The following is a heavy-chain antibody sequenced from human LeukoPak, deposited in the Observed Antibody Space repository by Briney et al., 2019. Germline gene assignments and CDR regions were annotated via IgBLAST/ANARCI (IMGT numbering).Heavy chain of an antibody. CDR1: GGTFSSYA. CDR2: ISPIFGTA. V-gene: IGHV1-69*13. D-gene: IGHD2-8*01. CDR3: ARGPDIVLIESYMDV. Sequence: SVKVSCKASGGTFSSYAISWVRQAPGQGLEWMGGISPIFGTANYAQKFQGRVTITADESTSTAYMELNSLRSEDTAVYYCARGPDIVLIESYMDVWGKGTTVTVSS. J-gene: IGHJ6*03.